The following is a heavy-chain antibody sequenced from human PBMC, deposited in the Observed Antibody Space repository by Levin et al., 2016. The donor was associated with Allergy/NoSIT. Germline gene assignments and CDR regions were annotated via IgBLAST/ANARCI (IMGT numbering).Heavy chain of an antibody. CDR3: ARDSFDSSGLYYGIDH. CDR2: INTDGRSI. V-gene: IGHV3-74*01. Sequence: VRQAPGKGLVWVSRINTDGRSISYADSVKGRFTISRDNAKSTLYLQMNSLRAEDTAVYYCARDSFDSSGLYYGIDHWGQGTLVTVSS. D-gene: IGHD3-22*01. J-gene: IGHJ4*02.